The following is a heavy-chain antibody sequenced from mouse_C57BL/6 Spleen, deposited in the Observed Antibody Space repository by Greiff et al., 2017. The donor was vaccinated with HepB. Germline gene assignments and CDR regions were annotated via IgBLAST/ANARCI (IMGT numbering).Heavy chain of an antibody. V-gene: IGHV1-54*01. CDR2: INPGSGGT. D-gene: IGHD1-1*01. J-gene: IGHJ2*01. CDR3: ARSLLLRFDY. Sequence: QVQLQQSGAELVRPGTSVKVSCKASGYAFTNYLIEWVKQRPGQGLEWIGVINPGSGGTNYNEKFKGKATLTADKSSSTAYMQLSSLTSEDSAVYFCARSLLLRFDYWGQGTTLTVSS. CDR1: GYAFTNYL.